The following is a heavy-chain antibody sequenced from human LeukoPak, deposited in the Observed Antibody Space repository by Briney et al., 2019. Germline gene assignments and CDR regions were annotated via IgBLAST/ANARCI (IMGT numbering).Heavy chain of an antibody. CDR2: ISGSGGST. CDR3: AKDGSSYYDILTGYSNYYYYYYMDV. J-gene: IGHJ6*03. D-gene: IGHD3-9*01. V-gene: IGHV3-23*01. Sequence: PGGSLRLSCAASGFTFSSYAMSWVRQAPGKGLEWVSAISGSGGSTYYADSVKGRFTISRDNSKNTLYLQMNSLRAEDTAVYYCAKDGSSYYDILTGYSNYYYYYYMDVWGKGTTVTVSS. CDR1: GFTFSSYA.